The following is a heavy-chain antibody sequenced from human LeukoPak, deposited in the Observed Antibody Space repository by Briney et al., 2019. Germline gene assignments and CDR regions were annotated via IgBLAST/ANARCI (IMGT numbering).Heavy chain of an antibody. CDR1: GFTFDDYA. D-gene: IGHD6-19*01. CDR3: AKGGGSGWSSVNYFDY. CDR2: ISWNSGSI. Sequence: GRSLRLSCAASGFTFDDYAMHWVRQAPGKGLEWVSGISWNSGSIGYADSVKGRFTISRDNAKNSLYLQMNSMRAEDTALYYCAKGGGSGWSSVNYFDYWGQGTLVTVSS. V-gene: IGHV3-9*01. J-gene: IGHJ4*02.